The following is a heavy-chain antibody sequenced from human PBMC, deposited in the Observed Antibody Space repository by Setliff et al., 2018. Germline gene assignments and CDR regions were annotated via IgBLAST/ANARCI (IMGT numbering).Heavy chain of an antibody. CDR3: ARDRITIFGVVIPFDY. V-gene: IGHV4-39*07. CDR2: IYYSGST. CDR1: GGSISSSSYY. J-gene: IGHJ4*02. Sequence: SETLSLTCTVSGGSISSSSYYRGWIRQPPGKGLEWIGSIYYSGSTYYNPSLKSRVTISVDTSKNQFSLKLSSVTAADTAVYYCARDRITIFGVVIPFDYWGQGTLVTVSS. D-gene: IGHD3-3*01.